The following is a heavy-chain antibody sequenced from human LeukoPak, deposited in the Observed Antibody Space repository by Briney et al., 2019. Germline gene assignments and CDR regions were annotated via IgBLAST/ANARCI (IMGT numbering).Heavy chain of an antibody. J-gene: IGHJ4*02. CDR2: IYSGGST. V-gene: IGHV3-53*01. CDR1: GFTVSSNH. CDR3: ARWDDGDYAY. Sequence: GGSLRLSCAASGFTVSSNHMSWVRQAPGKGLEWVSVIYSGGSTYYADSVKGRFTISRDNAKNSLYLPMNSLRAEDTAVYYCARWDDGDYAYWGQGTLVTVSS. D-gene: IGHD4-17*01.